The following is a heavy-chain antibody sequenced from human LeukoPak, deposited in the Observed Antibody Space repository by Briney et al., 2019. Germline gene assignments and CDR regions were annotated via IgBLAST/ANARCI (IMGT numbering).Heavy chain of an antibody. CDR1: GFTFSNYG. CDR2: ISGSSSVT. D-gene: IGHD1-1*01. J-gene: IGHJ5*02. CDR3: ARGSERLDNWFDP. Sequence: HPGGSLRLSCAASGFTFSNYGMNWVRQAPGKGLEWVSYISGSSSVTHQADSVKGRFTISRDNAKNSVFLQMNSLRAEDTAVYYCARGSERLDNWFDPWGQGTLVTVSS. V-gene: IGHV3-48*01.